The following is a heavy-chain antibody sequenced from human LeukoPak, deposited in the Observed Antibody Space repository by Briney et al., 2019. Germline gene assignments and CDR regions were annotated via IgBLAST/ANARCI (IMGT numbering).Heavy chain of an antibody. CDR2: IHYSAIT. V-gene: IGHV4-59*08. CDR1: AGSITGLH. D-gene: IGHD3-10*01. CDR3: TRHLDYYGSGSYEY. J-gene: IGHJ4*02. Sequence: PSQTLSLTCTVSAGSITGLHWSWIRHPPGKGLEWIGYIHYSAITDYNPSLKSRATIPVDTPKTQCSRKLSAVTPTTPLVYSVTRHLDYYGSGSYEYWGQGTLVTVSS.